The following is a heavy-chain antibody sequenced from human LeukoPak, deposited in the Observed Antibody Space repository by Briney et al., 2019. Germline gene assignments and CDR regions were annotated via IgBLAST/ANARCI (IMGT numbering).Heavy chain of an antibody. Sequence: PGGSLRLSCAASGFTFSSYCMNWVRQPPGKGLEWVSSISSSSSYIYYADSVKGRFTISRDNANSLLYLQMNSLSAEDTAVYYCARWDCSSSSCSSYYYYGMAVWGQGTTVTVSS. D-gene: IGHD2-2*01. CDR3: ARWDCSSSSCSSYYYYGMAV. V-gene: IGHV3-21*01. CDR1: GFTFSSYC. J-gene: IGHJ6*02. CDR2: ISSSSSYI.